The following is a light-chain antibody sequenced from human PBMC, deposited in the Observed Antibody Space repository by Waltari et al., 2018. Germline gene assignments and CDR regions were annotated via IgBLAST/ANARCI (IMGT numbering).Light chain of an antibody. Sequence: QSVLTQPPSASGTPGQRITISCSGSSSNIESNTVNWYRQFPGTAPHLLIYSNDLRPAGVPDRFSGSKAGASGSLAISGLESDDEADYYCAAWDDSLKGWLFGGGTTVTGL. V-gene: IGLV1-44*01. J-gene: IGLJ3*02. CDR2: SND. CDR3: AAWDDSLKGWL. CDR1: SSNIESNT.